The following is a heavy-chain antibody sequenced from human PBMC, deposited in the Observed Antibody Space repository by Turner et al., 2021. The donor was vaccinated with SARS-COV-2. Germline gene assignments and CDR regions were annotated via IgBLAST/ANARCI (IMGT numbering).Heavy chain of an antibody. CDR1: GFTFSSYS. V-gene: IGHV3-48*01. Sequence: EVQLVESGGGLVQPGGSLRLSCAASGFTFSSYSMNWVRQVPGKGLEWVSYISSSSSTIYYADSVKGRFTISRDNAKNSLYLQMNSLRAEDTAVYYCARDLGSIAVANWGQGTLVTVSS. J-gene: IGHJ4*02. CDR2: ISSSSSTI. CDR3: ARDLGSIAVAN. D-gene: IGHD6-19*01.